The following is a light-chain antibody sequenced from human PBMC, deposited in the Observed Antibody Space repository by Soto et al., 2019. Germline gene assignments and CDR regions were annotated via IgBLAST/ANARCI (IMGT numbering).Light chain of an antibody. CDR2: GAS. Sequence: EIVLTQSPGTLSLSPGERATLSCRASQSVSSSYLAWYQQKPGQAPRLLIYGASSRATGIPDRFSGSGSGTVFTRTISRLEPEDFAVYYCQQYGSSPYTFGQGTKLEIK. J-gene: IGKJ2*01. V-gene: IGKV3-20*01. CDR3: QQYGSSPYT. CDR1: QSVSSSY.